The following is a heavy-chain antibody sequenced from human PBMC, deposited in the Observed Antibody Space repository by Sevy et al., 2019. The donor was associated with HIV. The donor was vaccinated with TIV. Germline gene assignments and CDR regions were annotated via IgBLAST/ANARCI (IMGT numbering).Heavy chain of an antibody. V-gene: IGHV3-49*04. Sequence: GGSLRLSCTASGFIFGDYGMSWVRQAPGKGLEWIAFFKSKIHGGTTENAASVKGRFTISRDDSTNIVYLQMSNLKTHDTAVYYCTGWGGSKTIFDYWGQGTLVTVSS. D-gene: IGHD3-16*01. CDR3: TGWGGSKTIFDY. J-gene: IGHJ4*02. CDR1: GFIFGDYG. CDR2: FKSKIHGGTT.